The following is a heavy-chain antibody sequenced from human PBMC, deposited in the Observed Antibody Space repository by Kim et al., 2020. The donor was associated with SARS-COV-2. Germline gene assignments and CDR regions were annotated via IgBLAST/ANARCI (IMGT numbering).Heavy chain of an antibody. V-gene: IGHV1-18*01. Sequence: NYAQKLQDRVTMTTDTSTSTAYMELRSLRSDDSAVYYCARAGYSSSIGMDVWGQGTTVTVSS. J-gene: IGHJ6*02. CDR3: ARAGYSSSIGMDV. D-gene: IGHD6-6*01.